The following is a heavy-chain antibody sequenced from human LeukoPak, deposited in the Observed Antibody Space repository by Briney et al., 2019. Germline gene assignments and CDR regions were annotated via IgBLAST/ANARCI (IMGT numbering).Heavy chain of an antibody. V-gene: IGHV3-23*01. J-gene: IGHJ5*02. Sequence: GGSLRLSCAASGFTFSSLGLHWVRQAPGKGLEWVSTISGSGTTTDYADSVKGRFTISRDHSENTLYLQMDSLRAEDTALYYCAQDSRFDPWGQGTLVTVSS. CDR3: AQDSRFDP. CDR2: ISGSGTTT. CDR1: GFTFSSLG.